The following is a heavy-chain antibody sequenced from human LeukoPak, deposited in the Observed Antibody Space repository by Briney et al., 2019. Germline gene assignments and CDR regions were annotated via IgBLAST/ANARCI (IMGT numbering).Heavy chain of an antibody. J-gene: IGHJ4*02. V-gene: IGHV3-33*01. CDR3: ARASGPFDY. Sequence: PGRSLRLSCEASGFTFSIYGMHWVRQSPGKGLEWVAVIWNDGSNKYYADSVKGRFTISRDNSKNTLYLQMNSLRAEDTAVYSCARASGPFDYWGQGTLVTVFS. CDR2: IWNDGSNK. CDR1: GFTFSIYG. D-gene: IGHD3-10*01.